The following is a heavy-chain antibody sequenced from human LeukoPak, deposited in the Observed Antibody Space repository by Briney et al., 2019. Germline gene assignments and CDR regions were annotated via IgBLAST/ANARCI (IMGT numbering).Heavy chain of an antibody. CDR1: GFTVGSSY. V-gene: IGHV3-53*01. Sequence: GGSLRLSCAASGFTVGSSYMTWVRQAPGKGLEWVSVIRSGGSTVYADSVKGRFTISRDNSKNTLYLQLNSLRAEDTAVYYCAREGSGRTAYNDGLDVWGQGTMVTVSS. CDR2: IRSGGST. D-gene: IGHD3-10*01. CDR3: AREGSGRTAYNDGLDV. J-gene: IGHJ3*01.